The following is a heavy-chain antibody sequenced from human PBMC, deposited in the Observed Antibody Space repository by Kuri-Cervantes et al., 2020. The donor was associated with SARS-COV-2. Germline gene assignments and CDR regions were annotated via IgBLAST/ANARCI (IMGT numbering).Heavy chain of an antibody. CDR2: ISYDGSNK. CDR3: AREGMVRGATFFDY. D-gene: IGHD3-10*01. Sequence: GESLKISCAASGFTFSSYAVHWVRQAPGKGLEWVAVISYDGSNKYYADSVKGRFTISRDNSKNTPYLQMNSLRAEDTAVYYCAREGMVRGATFFDYWGQGTLVTVSS. V-gene: IGHV3-30-3*01. CDR1: GFTFSSYA. J-gene: IGHJ4*02.